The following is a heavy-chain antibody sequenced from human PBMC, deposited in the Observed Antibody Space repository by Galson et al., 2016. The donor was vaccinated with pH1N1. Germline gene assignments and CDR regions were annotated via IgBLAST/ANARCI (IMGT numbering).Heavy chain of an antibody. D-gene: IGHD4-17*01. CDR2: IDWDDDK. J-gene: IGHJ4*02. CDR1: GFSLSTSGMC. V-gene: IGHV2-70*01. CDR3: ARALYGDFGGYFDY. Sequence: PALVKPTQTLTLTRTFSGFSLSTSGMCVSWIRQPPGKALEWLALIDWDDDKYYSTSLKTRLTISKDTSKNQVVLTMTNMDPVGTATYYCARALYGDFGGYFDYWGQGTLVTVSS.